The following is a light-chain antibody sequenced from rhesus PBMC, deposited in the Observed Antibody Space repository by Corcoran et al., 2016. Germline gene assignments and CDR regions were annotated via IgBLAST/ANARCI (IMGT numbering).Light chain of an antibody. CDR3: QQHNSYPPT. CDR1: QGISSY. Sequence: DIQMTQSPSSLSASVGDTVTITCRASQGISSYLAWYQPKPGKAFKLLIYKASTLQSGVPSRFSGSGSVTDFTLTISSLQPEDFATYYCQQHNSYPPTFGPGTKLDIK. J-gene: IGKJ3*01. V-gene: IGKV1-25*01. CDR2: KAS.